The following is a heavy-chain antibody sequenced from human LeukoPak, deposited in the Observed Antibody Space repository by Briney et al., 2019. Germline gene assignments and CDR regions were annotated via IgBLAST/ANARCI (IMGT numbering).Heavy chain of an antibody. D-gene: IGHD3-10*01. V-gene: IGHV3-7*04. CDR2: IKQDGSEE. CDR1: GFTFSSYW. J-gene: IGHJ3*02. Sequence: GGSLRLSCAASGFTFSSYWMSWVRQAPGKGLEWVANIKQDGSEEYYVDSVKGRFTISRDNAKNSLYLQMNSLRAEDTALYYCARAYYYGSANAFDIWGQGTMVTVSS. CDR3: ARAYYYGSANAFDI.